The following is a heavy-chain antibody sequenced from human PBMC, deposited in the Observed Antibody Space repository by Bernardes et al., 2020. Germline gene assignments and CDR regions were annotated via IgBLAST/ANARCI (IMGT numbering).Heavy chain of an antibody. V-gene: IGHV4-38-2*02. CDR1: GYSISSGYY. J-gene: IGHJ4*02. D-gene: IGHD3-9*01. CDR3: ARDPLTGAFDY. Sequence: SETLSLTCAVSGYSISSGYYWGWIRQPPGKGLEWIGIIYHSGSTYYNPSLKSRVTISVDTSKNQFSLKLSSVTAADTAVYYCARDPLTGAFDYWGQGTLVTVSS. CDR2: IYHSGST.